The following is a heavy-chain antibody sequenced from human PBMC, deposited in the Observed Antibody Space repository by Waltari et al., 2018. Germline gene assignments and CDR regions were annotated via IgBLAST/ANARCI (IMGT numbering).Heavy chain of an antibody. CDR3: VRENIAAAGHGS. CDR2: ITSDGGST. Sequence: EVQLVESGGGLVQPGGSLRLSCVASGFIFSTYWMDWVRQAPGKGPVWALCITSDGGSTSYAESVKGQFNITRDNAKNTLYLHMSSLRAEDTAVYYCVRENIAAAGHGSWGQGTLVTVSS. V-gene: IGHV3-74*01. D-gene: IGHD6-13*01. J-gene: IGHJ5*02. CDR1: GFIFSTYW.